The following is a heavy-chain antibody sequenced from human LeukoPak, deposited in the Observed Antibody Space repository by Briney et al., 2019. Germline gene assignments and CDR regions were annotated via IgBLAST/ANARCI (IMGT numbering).Heavy chain of an antibody. CDR1: GFTFSSYG. D-gene: IGHD4-17*01. Sequence: GGSLRLSCAASGFTFSSYGMHWVRQAPGKGLEWVAVISYDGSNKYYADSVKGRFTISRDNSKNTLYLQMDSLRAEDTAVYYCAKDYGDYVPDDYWGQGTLVTVSS. J-gene: IGHJ4*02. V-gene: IGHV3-30*18. CDR3: AKDYGDYVPDDY. CDR2: ISYDGSNK.